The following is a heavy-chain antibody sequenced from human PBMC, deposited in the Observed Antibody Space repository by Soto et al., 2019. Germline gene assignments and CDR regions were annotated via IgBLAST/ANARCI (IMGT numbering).Heavy chain of an antibody. J-gene: IGHJ4*02. CDR3: ARPSGSYGDYSWSLKY. CDR1: GYPFTGYS. Sequence: QIPLVQSGAEVKKPGASVKVSCKASGYPFTGYSVGWVRQAPGQGPEWMGWISAYSGDTYYAQRFQDRLTMTTDASTSTAYMDLRSPRSDDTAVYYCARPSGSYGDYSWSLKYWGQGTLVTVSS. CDR2: ISAYSGDT. V-gene: IGHV1-18*01. D-gene: IGHD4-17*01.